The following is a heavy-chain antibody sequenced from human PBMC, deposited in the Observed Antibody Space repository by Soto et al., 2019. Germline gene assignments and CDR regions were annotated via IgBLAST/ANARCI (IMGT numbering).Heavy chain of an antibody. J-gene: IGHJ5*02. CDR2: IYHSGST. D-gene: IGHD3-10*01. Sequence: KHSETLSLTCAVSGGSISSSNWWSWVRQPPGKGLEWIGEIYHSGSTNYNPSLKSRIPISVDTSKNPFSLKLSPVTAADTAVYYCARGRSLLLWFGEYNWFDPWGQGTLVTVSS. V-gene: IGHV4-4*02. CDR1: GGSISSSNW. CDR3: ARGRSLLLWFGEYNWFDP.